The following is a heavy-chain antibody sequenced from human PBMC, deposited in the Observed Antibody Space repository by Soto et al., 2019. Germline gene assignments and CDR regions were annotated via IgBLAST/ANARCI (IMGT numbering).Heavy chain of an antibody. CDR1: GYTFTSYY. V-gene: IGHV1-46*01. CDR2: INPSGGST. J-gene: IGHJ6*02. D-gene: IGHD6-19*01. CDR3: ARCSSGWYRENCCYGMDV. Sequence: GASVKVSCKASGYTFTSYYMHWVRQAPGQGLAWMGIINPSGGSTSYAQKFQGRVTMTRDTSTSTDYMELSRLRTEETAVYYCARCSSGWYRENCCYGMDVWGQGTTVTVSS.